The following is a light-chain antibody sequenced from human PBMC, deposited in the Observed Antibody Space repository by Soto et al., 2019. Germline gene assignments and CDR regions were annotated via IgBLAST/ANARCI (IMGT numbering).Light chain of an antibody. CDR2: GNN. CDR1: GSSIGTNT. V-gene: IGLV1-44*01. J-gene: IGLJ2*01. Sequence: QSVLTQPPSASGTPGQRVTISCSGSGSSIGTNTVNLYRQLPGTAPKLLIYGNNQRPSGVHDRFSGSKSGTSASLAISGLQSEDEAEYYCAAWDGSLNNVLFGGGTKLTVL. CDR3: AAWDGSLNNVL.